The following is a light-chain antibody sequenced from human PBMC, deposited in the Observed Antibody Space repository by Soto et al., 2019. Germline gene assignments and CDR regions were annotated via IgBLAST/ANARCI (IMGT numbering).Light chain of an antibody. CDR3: QQANSFPWT. CDR1: QGINSW. Sequence: DIQMTQSPSSVSASVGDRVTMTCRASQGINSWLAWYQQKPGKAPKLLIYAASNLQSGVPSRFSGSGSGTDFPLPISSLQPEDFATYYCQQANSFPWTFGQGTKVEIK. V-gene: IGKV1-12*01. J-gene: IGKJ1*01. CDR2: AAS.